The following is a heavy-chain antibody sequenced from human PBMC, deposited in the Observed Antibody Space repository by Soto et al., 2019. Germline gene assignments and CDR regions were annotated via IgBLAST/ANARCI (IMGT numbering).Heavy chain of an antibody. J-gene: IGHJ4*02. V-gene: IGHV4-4*02. CDR1: GASISSTNW. D-gene: IGHD2-15*01. Sequence: QVQLQESGPGLVKPSGTLSLTCAVSGASISSTNWWSWVRQAPGEGLEWIGEIFHSGTTTYNPSLKSRVIISMDTSTDQLALRLDPVTAADTAVYFCARHIAVPTTRGFDYGGQGTLVTVSS. CDR3: ARHIAVPTTRGFDY. CDR2: IFHSGTT.